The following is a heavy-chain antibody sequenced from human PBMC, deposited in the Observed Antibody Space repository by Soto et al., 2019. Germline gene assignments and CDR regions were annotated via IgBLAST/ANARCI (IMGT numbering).Heavy chain of an antibody. V-gene: IGHV1-69*06. CDR2: TIPVFTTA. CDR1: GGTLSDHG. J-gene: IGHJ3*02. D-gene: IGHD3-10*01. Sequence: QVQLEQSGAEVKKPGSSVKVSCKASGGTLSDHGVAWLRQAPGQGLEWMGGTIPVFTTAKYAQKFQGRVTVTVDKFANTAYMELSSLRSEDTDFYFCARGVYGSGNYYTGPSAFDIWGQGTMVIVSS. CDR3: ARGVYGSGNYYTGPSAFDI.